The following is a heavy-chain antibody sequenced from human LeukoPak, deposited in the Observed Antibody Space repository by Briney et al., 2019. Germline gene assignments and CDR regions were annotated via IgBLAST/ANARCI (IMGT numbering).Heavy chain of an antibody. J-gene: IGHJ4*02. CDR2: ISYDGSNK. Sequence: GALRLSCAASGFTFSSYAMHWVRQAPGKGLEWVAVISYDGSNKYYADSVKGRFTISRDNSKNTLYLQMNSLRAEDTAVYYCARGAHRPVLRYFDWLLPYFDYWGQGTLVTVSS. CDR3: ARGAHRPVLRYFDWLLPYFDY. D-gene: IGHD3-9*01. CDR1: GFTFSSYA. V-gene: IGHV3-30-3*01.